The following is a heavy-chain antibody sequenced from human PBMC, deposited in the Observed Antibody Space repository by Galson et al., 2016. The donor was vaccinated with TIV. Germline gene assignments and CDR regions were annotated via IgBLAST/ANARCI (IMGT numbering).Heavy chain of an antibody. CDR1: GYSLTSSA. CDR2: INTRNGNP. CDR3: ARSGDYSYYFYYMDV. J-gene: IGHJ6*03. V-gene: IGHV7-4-1*02. Sequence: SVKVSCKASGYSLTSSAMNWVRQAPGQGLEWMGWINTRNGNPTYAQGFTGRFVYSLDASVSTASLQINSLKPEDTAVYYCARSGDYSYYFYYMDVWAKGTTVTVSS. D-gene: IGHD4-17*01.